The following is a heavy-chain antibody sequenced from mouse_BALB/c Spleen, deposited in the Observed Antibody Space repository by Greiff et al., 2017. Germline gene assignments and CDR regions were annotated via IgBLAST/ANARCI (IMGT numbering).Heavy chain of an antibody. CDR2: IDPANGNT. Sequence: VQLLESGAELVKPGASVKLSCTASGFNIKDTYMHWVKQRPEQGLEWIGRIDPANGNTKYDPKFQGKATITADTSSNTAYLQLSSLTSEDTAVYYCAREGYGSTCADWSQGTLVTVAA. V-gene: IGHV14-3*02. CDR3: AREGYGSTCAD. CDR1: GFNIKDTY. J-gene: IGHJ3*01. D-gene: IGHD1-1*01.